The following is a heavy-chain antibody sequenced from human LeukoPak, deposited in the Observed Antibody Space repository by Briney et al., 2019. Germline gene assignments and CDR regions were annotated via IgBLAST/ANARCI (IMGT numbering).Heavy chain of an antibody. CDR2: ISGSGGTT. CDR1: GFTFSSYA. D-gene: IGHD3-10*01. J-gene: IGHJ3*02. Sequence: GGSLRLSCAASGFTFSSYAMSWVRQAPGKGLEWVSGISGSGGTTYYADSVKGRFTISRDNSKNTLYLQMNSLRAEDTAVYYCARDTHGSGTYYNSAFGIWGQGTMVTVSS. V-gene: IGHV3-23*01. CDR3: ARDTHGSGTYYNSAFGI.